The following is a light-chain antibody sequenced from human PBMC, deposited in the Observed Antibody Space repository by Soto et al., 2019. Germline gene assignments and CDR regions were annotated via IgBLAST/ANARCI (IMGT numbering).Light chain of an antibody. Sequence: EIVLTQSPGTLSLSPGERATLSCRASQTVSNSYLAWYQQKPGQAPRLLIYGASSRATGIPDRFSGSGSGTHFTLTISRLEPEDLAVYHCQKYGSSPCTFGQGTKVEIK. CDR1: QTVSNSY. CDR2: GAS. V-gene: IGKV3-20*01. J-gene: IGKJ1*01. CDR3: QKYGSSPCT.